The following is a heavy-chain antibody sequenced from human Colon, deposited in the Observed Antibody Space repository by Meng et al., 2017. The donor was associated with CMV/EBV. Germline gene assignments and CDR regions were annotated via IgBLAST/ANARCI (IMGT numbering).Heavy chain of an antibody. D-gene: IGHD4/OR15-4a*01. CDR3: VKDHMRGVLAGWFDS. V-gene: IGHV3-43D*03. CDR2: ISWNGVTA. Sequence: LTGAASGFTFDDFAIHWVRQAPGRGLEWVSLISWNGVTAYYGDSVKGRFTISRDNIKNSLYLHMNSLRPEDSALYYCVKDHMRGVLAGWFDSWGQGTLVTVSS. CDR1: GFTFDDFA. J-gene: IGHJ5*01.